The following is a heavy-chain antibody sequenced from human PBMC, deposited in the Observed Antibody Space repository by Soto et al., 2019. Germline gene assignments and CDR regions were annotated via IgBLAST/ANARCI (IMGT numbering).Heavy chain of an antibody. Sequence: PSETLSLTCSVSGDSISNNYWTWVRQPPGKGLEWIAYISHSARTNYNPSLKSRITISLDTSKNQFSLKLSSVTAADTAVYYCATGLISSKDIVVVPAARVYMEVWGKGTTVTVSS. CDR1: GDSISNNY. CDR3: ATGLISSKDIVVVPAARVYMEV. V-gene: IGHV4-59*12. D-gene: IGHD2-2*01. CDR2: ISHSART. J-gene: IGHJ6*03.